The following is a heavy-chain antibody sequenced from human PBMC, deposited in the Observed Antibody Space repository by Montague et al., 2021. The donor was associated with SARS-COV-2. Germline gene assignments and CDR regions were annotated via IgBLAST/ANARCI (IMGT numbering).Heavy chain of an antibody. CDR2: IYVTGNS. J-gene: IGHJ4*02. Sequence: TLSLTCTVSGGAISDGNYYWSWVLQPAGKGLEWIGRIYVTGNSKSNPSLKSRVTMSIDTAKQQFYLNLTSVTAADTAVYYCVGDAYDLVDGHWGQGTPVTVSS. CDR1: GGAISDGNYY. CDR3: VGDAYDLVDGH. D-gene: IGHD3-3*01. V-gene: IGHV4-61*02.